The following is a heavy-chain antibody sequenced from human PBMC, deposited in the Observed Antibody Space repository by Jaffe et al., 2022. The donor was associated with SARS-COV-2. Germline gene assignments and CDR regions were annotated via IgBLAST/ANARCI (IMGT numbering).Heavy chain of an antibody. CDR2: IYHNGGT. CDR1: GVSIASYY. J-gene: IGHJ4*02. V-gene: IGHV4-59*01. D-gene: IGHD2-21*02. Sequence: QVQLQESGPGLVKPSETLSLTCTVSGVSIASYYWNWIRQSPGKGLEWIGYIYHNGGTKYNPSLKGRVTFSLDTSKRQFSLSLTSVTAADTAVYFCARVGGDSYLDSWGQGTLVTVSS. CDR3: ARVGGDSYLDS.